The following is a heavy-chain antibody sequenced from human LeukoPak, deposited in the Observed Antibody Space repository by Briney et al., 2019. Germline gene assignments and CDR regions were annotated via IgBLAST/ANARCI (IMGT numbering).Heavy chain of an antibody. CDR1: GGSITTYY. CDR3: ARGGPDVEMATTIDY. D-gene: IGHD5-24*01. V-gene: IGHV4-59*01. CDR2: INYSGST. Sequence: SETLSLTCTVSGGSITTYYWTWIRQPPGKGLEWIGYINYSGSTNYNPSLKSRVTISVDTSKSQFSLKLSFVTAADTAVYYCARGGPDVEMATTIDYWGQGTLVTVSS. J-gene: IGHJ4*02.